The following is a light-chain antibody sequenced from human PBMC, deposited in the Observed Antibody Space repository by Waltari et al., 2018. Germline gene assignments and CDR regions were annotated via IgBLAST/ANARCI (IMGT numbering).Light chain of an antibody. Sequence: QCALTQPASVSGSPGQSINISCTGTSSDVGSYNLVSWYQQHPGKAPKLMIYEASKRPSGVSNLFSGSKSGNTASLTISGLQAEDEADYYCSSYAGNCNLVVFGGGTKLTVL. V-gene: IGLV2-23*01. CDR3: SSYAGNCNLVV. J-gene: IGLJ2*01. CDR2: EAS. CDR1: SSDVGSYNL.